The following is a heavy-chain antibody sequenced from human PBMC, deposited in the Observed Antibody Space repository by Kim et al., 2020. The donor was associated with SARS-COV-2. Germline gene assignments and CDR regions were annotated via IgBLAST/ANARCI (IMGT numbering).Heavy chain of an antibody. CDR3: ARAHYYDSSGYSGDAFDI. V-gene: IGHV3-11*06. J-gene: IGHJ3*02. Sequence: KGRFTISRDNAKSSLYLQMNSLRAEDTAVYYCARAHYYDSSGYSGDAFDIWGQGTMVTVSS. D-gene: IGHD3-22*01.